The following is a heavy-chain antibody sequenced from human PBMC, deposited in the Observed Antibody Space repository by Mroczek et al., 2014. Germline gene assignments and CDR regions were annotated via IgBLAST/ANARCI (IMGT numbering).Heavy chain of an antibody. J-gene: IGHJ4*02. CDR3: ARASDIVVVPAATPHPFDY. V-gene: IGHV4-31*03. CDR2: IYYSGST. D-gene: IGHD2-2*01. Sequence: QVQLQESGPGLVKPSQTLSLTCTVSGGSISSGGYYWSWIRQHPGKGLEWIGYIYYSGSTYYNPSLKSRVTISVDTSKNQFSLKLSSVTAADTAVYYCARASDIVVVPAATPHPFDYWGQGTPGHRLL. CDR1: GGSISSGGYY.